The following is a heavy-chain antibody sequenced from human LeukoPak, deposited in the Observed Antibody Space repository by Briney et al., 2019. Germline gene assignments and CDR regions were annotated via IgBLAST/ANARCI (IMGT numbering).Heavy chain of an antibody. D-gene: IGHD3-16*01. CDR3: AREDARDGGYFDY. CDR1: GFTFSSYS. Sequence: GGSLRLSCAASGFTFSSYSMNWVRQAPGKGLEWLSVFNGGGWYSHHADSVKGRFTMSRDTSKNTVYLQMDSLRAEDTAVYYCAREDARDGGYFDYWAQGTLVTVSS. CDR2: FNGGGWYS. V-gene: IGHV3-23*01. J-gene: IGHJ4*02.